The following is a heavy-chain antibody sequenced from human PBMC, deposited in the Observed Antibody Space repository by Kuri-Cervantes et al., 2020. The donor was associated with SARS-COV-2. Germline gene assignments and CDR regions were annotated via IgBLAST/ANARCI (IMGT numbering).Heavy chain of an antibody. J-gene: IGHJ4*02. Sequence: GESLKISCAASGFTFSSYGMHWVRQAPGKGLEWVAFIRYDGSNKYYADSVKGRFTISRDSSKNTLYLQMNSLRAEDTAVYYCAKDKQGNHDYWGQGTLVTISS. CDR3: AKDKQGNHDY. CDR1: GFTFSSYG. V-gene: IGHV3-30*02. D-gene: IGHD4-23*01. CDR2: IRYDGSNK.